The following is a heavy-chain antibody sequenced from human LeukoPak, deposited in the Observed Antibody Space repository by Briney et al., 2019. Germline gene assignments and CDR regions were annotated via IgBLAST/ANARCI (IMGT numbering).Heavy chain of an antibody. CDR2: INSDGSST. CDR1: GFTFSSYW. Sequence: GGSLRLSCAASGFTFSSYWMHWVRQAPGKGLVWVSRINSDGSSTSYADSVKGRFTISRDNAKNTLYLQMNSLRAEDTAVYYCARNKRVVRGGYYYYYGMDVWGQGATVTVSS. V-gene: IGHV3-74*01. CDR3: ARNKRVVRGGYYYYYGMDV. D-gene: IGHD4-23*01. J-gene: IGHJ6*02.